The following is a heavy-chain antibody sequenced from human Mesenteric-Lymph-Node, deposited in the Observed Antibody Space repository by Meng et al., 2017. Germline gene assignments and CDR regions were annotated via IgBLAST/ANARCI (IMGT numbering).Heavy chain of an antibody. Sequence: GESLKISCAASGFTFSSYWMSWVRQAPGKGLEWVANIKHDGSENYYLDSVKGRFTISRDNAKNSLYLQMNSLRAEDTAVYYCARDRTPYAFDIWGQGTMVTV. V-gene: IGHV3-7*01. CDR1: GFTFSSYW. CDR2: IKHDGSEN. CDR3: ARDRTPYAFDI. J-gene: IGHJ3*02.